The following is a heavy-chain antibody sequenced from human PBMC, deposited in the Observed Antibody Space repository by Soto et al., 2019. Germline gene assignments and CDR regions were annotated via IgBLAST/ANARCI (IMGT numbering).Heavy chain of an antibody. CDR2: TYYRSKWYN. CDR1: GDSVSSNSAA. J-gene: IGHJ5*02. CDR3: ARDDFWSGSNWFDP. Sequence: SQTLSLTCVISGDSVSSNSAAWNWIRQSPSRGLEWLGRTYYRSKWYNDYAVSVKSRITINPDTSKNQFSLQLNSVTPEDTAVYYCARDDFWSGSNWFDPWGQGTLVTVSS. V-gene: IGHV6-1*01. D-gene: IGHD3-3*01.